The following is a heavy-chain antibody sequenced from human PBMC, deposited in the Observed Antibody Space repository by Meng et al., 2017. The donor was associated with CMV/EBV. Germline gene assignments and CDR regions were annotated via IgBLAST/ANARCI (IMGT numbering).Heavy chain of an antibody. CDR3: ARAAPDYYDSSGPPDY. J-gene: IGHJ4*02. D-gene: IGHD3-22*01. Sequence: QVHLQAPGPGLLKPSQTLSLTCTVSGGSISSGDYYWSWIRQPPGKGLEWIGYIYYSGSTYYNPSLKSRVTISVDTSKNQFSLKLSSVTAADTAVYYCARAAPDYYDSSGPPDYWGQGTLVTVSS. V-gene: IGHV4-30-4*08. CDR2: IYYSGST. CDR1: GGSISSGDYY.